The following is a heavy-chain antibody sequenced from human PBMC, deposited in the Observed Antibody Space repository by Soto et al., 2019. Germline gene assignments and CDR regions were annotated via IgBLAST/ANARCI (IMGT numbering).Heavy chain of an antibody. V-gene: IGHV4-39*01. Sequence: SETLSLTCTVSGGSISSSSYYWGWIRQPPGKGLEWIGSIYYSGSTYYNPSLKSRVTISVDTSKNQFSLKLSSVTAADTAVYYCARHTGGGERDWFDPWGQGTLVTSPQ. CDR2: IYYSGST. D-gene: IGHD1-1*01. J-gene: IGHJ5*02. CDR1: GGSISSSSYY. CDR3: ARHTGGGERDWFDP.